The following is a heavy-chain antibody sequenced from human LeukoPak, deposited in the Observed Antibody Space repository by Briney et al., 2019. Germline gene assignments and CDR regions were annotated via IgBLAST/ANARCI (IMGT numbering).Heavy chain of an antibody. V-gene: IGHV1-18*04. CDR3: ARDEPQYYDILTGYHDAFDI. Sequence: GASVKVSCKASGYTFTSYGISWVRQAPGQGLEWMGWINAYNGNTNYAQKLQGRVTMTTDTSTSTAYMELRSLRSDDTAVYYCARDEPQYYDILTGYHDAFDIWGQGTMVTVPS. CDR1: GYTFTSYG. D-gene: IGHD3-9*01. J-gene: IGHJ3*02. CDR2: INAYNGNT.